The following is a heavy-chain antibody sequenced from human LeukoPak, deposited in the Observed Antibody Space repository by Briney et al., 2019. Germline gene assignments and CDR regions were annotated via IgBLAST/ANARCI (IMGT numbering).Heavy chain of an antibody. CDR3: ARYGGPNFDY. Sequence: PSETLSLTCTVSGASISHYYWSWLRQPPGKGPEWIGYIFSNGSTNYNPSLKSRVTISLDTPRNQFSLKLSSVTAADTAVYYCARYGGPNFDYWGQGTLVTVSS. J-gene: IGHJ4*02. CDR2: IFSNGST. V-gene: IGHV4-4*09. D-gene: IGHD4/OR15-4a*01. CDR1: GASISHYY.